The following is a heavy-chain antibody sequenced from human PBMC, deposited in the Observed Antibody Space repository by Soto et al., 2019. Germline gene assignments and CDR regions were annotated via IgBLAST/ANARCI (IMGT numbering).Heavy chain of an antibody. J-gene: IGHJ4*02. Sequence: GGSLRLSCAASGFTFSSYAMHWVRQAPGKGLEYVSAISSNGGSTYYANSVKGRFTISRDNSKNTLYLQMGSLRAEDMAVYYCARGSVIAAAGTGILDYWGQGTLVTVSS. CDR3: ARGSVIAAAGTGILDY. CDR1: GFTFSSYA. D-gene: IGHD6-13*01. V-gene: IGHV3-64*01. CDR2: ISSNGGST.